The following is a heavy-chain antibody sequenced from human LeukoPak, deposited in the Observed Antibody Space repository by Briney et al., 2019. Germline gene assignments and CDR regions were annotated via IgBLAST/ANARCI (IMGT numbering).Heavy chain of an antibody. J-gene: IGHJ4*02. D-gene: IGHD2-21*02. CDR1: GFTSSSYW. Sequence: GGSLRLSCAASGFTSSSYWMHWGPQAPGKGLVWVSRINSDGSSTSYADSVKGRFTISRDNAKNTLYLQMNSLRAEDTAVYYCARVGYCAQVDYWGQGTLVTVSS. V-gene: IGHV3-74*01. CDR3: ARVGYCAQVDY. CDR2: INSDGSST.